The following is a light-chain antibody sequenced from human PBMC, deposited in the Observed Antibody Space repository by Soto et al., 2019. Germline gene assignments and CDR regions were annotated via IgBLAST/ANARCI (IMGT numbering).Light chain of an antibody. CDR3: QHYNSYSEA. CDR1: QTISSW. J-gene: IGKJ1*01. CDR2: KAS. V-gene: IGKV1-5*03. Sequence: DIHMSDSPSTLSGSVGYRVTITFRASQTISSWLAWYQQKPGKAPKLLIYKASTLKSGVPSRFSGSGSGTEFTLTISSLQPDDFATYYCQHYNSYSEAFGQGTKVDIK.